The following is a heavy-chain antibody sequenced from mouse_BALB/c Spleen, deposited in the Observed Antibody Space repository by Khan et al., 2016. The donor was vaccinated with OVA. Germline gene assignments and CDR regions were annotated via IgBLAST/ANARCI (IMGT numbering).Heavy chain of an antibody. V-gene: IGHV5-6-3*01. CDR1: SFTISSYG. CDR2: IDSNGGCT. J-gene: IGHJ2*01. D-gene: IGHD2-12*01. Sequence: EVELVESGGGIVQPGGSLKRSCAASSFTISSYGMSSVRQTPDQRLELVATIDSNGGCTDYPDSVKRRSTISGDNAKNALYLQMRRLKSEDTAMYYCARSAIWGQGTTLTVSS. CDR3: ARSAI.